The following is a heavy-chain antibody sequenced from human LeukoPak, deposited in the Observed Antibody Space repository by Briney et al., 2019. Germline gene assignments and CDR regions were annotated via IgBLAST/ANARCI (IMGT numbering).Heavy chain of an antibody. CDR2: MNPNSGNT. J-gene: IGHJ6*03. CDR3: ATCQASYYDILTGSYYMDV. Sequence: ASVKVSCKASGYTFTSYDINWVRQATGQGLEWMGWMNPNSGNTGYAQKFQGRVTITRNTSISTAYMELSSLRSEDTAVYYCATCQASYYDILTGSYYMDVWGKGTTVTVSS. V-gene: IGHV1-8*03. CDR1: GYTFTSYD. D-gene: IGHD3-9*01.